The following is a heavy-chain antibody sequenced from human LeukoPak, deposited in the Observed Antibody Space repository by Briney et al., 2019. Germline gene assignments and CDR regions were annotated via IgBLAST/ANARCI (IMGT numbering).Heavy chain of an antibody. CDR2: IWYDGSNK. D-gene: IGHD3-22*01. CDR1: GFAFSSYG. J-gene: IGHJ3*02. V-gene: IGHV3-33*01. Sequence: QPGRSLRLSCAASGFAFSSYGMHWVRQAPGKGLEWVAVIWYDGSNKYYADSVKGRFTISRDNSKNTLYLQMNSLRAEDTAVYYCARDLERQIVVVSVGAFDIWGQGTMVTVSS. CDR3: ARDLERQIVVVSVGAFDI.